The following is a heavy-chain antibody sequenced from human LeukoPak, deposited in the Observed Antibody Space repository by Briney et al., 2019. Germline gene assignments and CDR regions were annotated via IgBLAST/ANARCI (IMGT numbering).Heavy chain of an antibody. CDR2: INAGNGNT. D-gene: IGHD2-8*01. J-gene: IGHJ3*02. Sequence: ASVKVSCKASGYTFTSYAMHWVRQAPGQRLEWMGWINAGNGNTKYSQKFQGRVTITRDTSTSTVYMELTSLRSEDTAVYYCARDGLYCTNGVCSSDIWGQGTLVTVSS. V-gene: IGHV1-3*01. CDR1: GYTFTSYA. CDR3: ARDGLYCTNGVCSSDI.